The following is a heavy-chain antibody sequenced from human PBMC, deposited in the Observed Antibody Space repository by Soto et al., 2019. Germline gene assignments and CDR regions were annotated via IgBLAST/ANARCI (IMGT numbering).Heavy chain of an antibody. J-gene: IGHJ4*02. CDR2: MNAGSGGT. CDR3: ARGAPIAVAGNDN. D-gene: IGHD6-19*01. Sequence: ASVKVSCKASGYAFSRYAINWIRQAPGQGLEWLGWMNAGSGGTKYAQKFQGRVTMTRNTSISTAYMELSSLRSEDTAVYYCARGAPIAVAGNDNWGQGTLVTSPQ. V-gene: IGHV1-8*01. CDR1: GYAFSRYA.